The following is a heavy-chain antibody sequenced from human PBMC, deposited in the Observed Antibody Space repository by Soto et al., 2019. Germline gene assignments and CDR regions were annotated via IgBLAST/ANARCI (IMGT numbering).Heavy chain of an antibody. V-gene: IGHV6-1*01. CDR1: GDSVSSYSAA. Sequence: SQTLSLTCALSGDSVSSYSAAWNWIRQSPSGGLEWLGRTYYRSRFFSDYAESVKSRIIINPGTSKNQFSLQLKSVTPEDTAVYYCVRDRYSSSGWFDHWGQGTPVTVSS. CDR3: VRDRYSSSGWFDH. D-gene: IGHD3-10*01. J-gene: IGHJ5*02. CDR2: TYYRSRFFS.